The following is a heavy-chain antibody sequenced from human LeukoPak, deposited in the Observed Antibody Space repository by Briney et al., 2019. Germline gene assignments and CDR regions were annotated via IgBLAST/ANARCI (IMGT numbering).Heavy chain of an antibody. Sequence: ASVKVSCKASGYTFTNYYIHWVRQAPGQGLEWMGIINPSDDSTTYAQKFQGRVTTTSDTSTSTVYMNLSSLRSEDTAVYYCARAGFWSGYDTYNWLAPWGQGTLVTVSS. CDR1: GYTFTNYY. D-gene: IGHD3-3*01. J-gene: IGHJ5*02. CDR2: INPSDDST. CDR3: ARAGFWSGYDTYNWLAP. V-gene: IGHV1-46*01.